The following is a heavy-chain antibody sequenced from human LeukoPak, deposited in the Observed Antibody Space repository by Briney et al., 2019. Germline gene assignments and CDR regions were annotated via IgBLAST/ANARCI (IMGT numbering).Heavy chain of an antibody. D-gene: IGHD1-26*01. CDR3: ARDWEGSFDP. V-gene: IGHV1-8*01. CDR2: MNPNSGNT. Sequence: GASVKVSCKASGYTFTSYDINWVRQATGQGLGGMGWMNPNSGNTGYAQKFRGRATMTRNTSISTAYMALSSLRSEDTAVYYCARDWEGSFDPWGQGTLVTVSS. CDR1: GYTFTSYD. J-gene: IGHJ5*02.